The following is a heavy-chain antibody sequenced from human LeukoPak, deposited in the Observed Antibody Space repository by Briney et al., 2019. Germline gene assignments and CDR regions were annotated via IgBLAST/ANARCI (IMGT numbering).Heavy chain of an antibody. V-gene: IGHV3-30*18. Sequence: GRSLRLSCAASGFTFSSYYMHWVRQAPGKGLEWVAVISYDGTNKFYADSVKGRFTISRDTSKNTLYLQMNSLRAEDTAVYYCAKDYQIVVVTTYFFDYWGQGTLVTVSS. J-gene: IGHJ4*02. CDR2: ISYDGTNK. D-gene: IGHD3-22*01. CDR3: AKDYQIVVVTTYFFDY. CDR1: GFTFSSYY.